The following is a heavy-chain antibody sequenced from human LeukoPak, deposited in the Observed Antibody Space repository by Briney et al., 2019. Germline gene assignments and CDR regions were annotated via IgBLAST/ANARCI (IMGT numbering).Heavy chain of an antibody. CDR1: GFSIGTSA. Sequence: GGSLRLSCAASGFSIGTSAMNWVRQAPGKGLEWVSYIRTSSPTIYYADSVKGRFTISRDNAKNSLYLQMNSLRVEDTAIYYCARDHRWGFDYWGQGTLVTVSS. D-gene: IGHD4-23*01. CDR3: ARDHRWGFDY. CDR2: IRTSSPTI. J-gene: IGHJ4*02. V-gene: IGHV3-48*01.